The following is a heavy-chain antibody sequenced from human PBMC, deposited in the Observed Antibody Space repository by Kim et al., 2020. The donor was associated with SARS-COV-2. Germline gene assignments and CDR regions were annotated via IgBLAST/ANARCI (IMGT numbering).Heavy chain of an antibody. Sequence: ILGIANYAQKFQGRVTITADKSTSTAYMELSSLRSEDTAVYYCASFTAFDIWGQGTMVTVSS. CDR2: ILGIA. V-gene: IGHV1-69*02. J-gene: IGHJ3*02. CDR3: ASFTAFDI.